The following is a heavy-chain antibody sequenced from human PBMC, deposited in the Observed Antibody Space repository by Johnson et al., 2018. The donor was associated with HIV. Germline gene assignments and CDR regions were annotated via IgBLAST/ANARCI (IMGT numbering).Heavy chain of an antibody. V-gene: IGHV3-7*01. CDR1: GITFSNAW. CDR3: AKDPPLATVVTPAL. J-gene: IGHJ3*01. CDR2: IKQDGSEK. D-gene: IGHD4-23*01. Sequence: VQLVESGGGLVKPGGSLRLSCAASGITFSNAWMSWDRQAPGKGLEWVANIKQDGSEKYCVDSVKGRFTISRDNAKNSLYLQMNSLRAEDTAVYYCAKDPPLATVVTPALWGQGTMVTVS.